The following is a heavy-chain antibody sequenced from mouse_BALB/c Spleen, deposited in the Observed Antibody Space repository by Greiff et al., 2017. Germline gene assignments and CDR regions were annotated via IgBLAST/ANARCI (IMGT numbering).Heavy chain of an antibody. Sequence: EVMLVESGGGLVKPGGSLKLSCAASGFTFSDYYMYWVRQTPEKRLEWVATISDGGSYTYYPDSVKGRFTISRDNAKNNLYLQMSSLKSEDTAMYYCARADGRNYAMDYWGQGTSVTVSS. CDR2: ISDGGSYT. CDR3: ARADGRNYAMDY. CDR1: GFTFSDYY. J-gene: IGHJ4*01. D-gene: IGHD1-1*01. V-gene: IGHV5-4*02.